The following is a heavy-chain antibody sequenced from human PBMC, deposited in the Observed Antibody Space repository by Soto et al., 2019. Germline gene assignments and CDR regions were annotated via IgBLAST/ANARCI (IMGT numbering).Heavy chain of an antibody. CDR2: IYYSGST. Sequence: SSETLSVTCTVSGGSISSSSYYWGWIRQPPGKGLEWIGSIYYSGSTYYNPSLKSRVTISVDTSKNQFSLKLSSVTAADTAVYYCARHYGVPANSYDFWSGPPSAYYYYGMDVWGQGTTVTVSS. J-gene: IGHJ6*02. CDR3: ARHYGVPANSYDFWSGPPSAYYYYGMDV. V-gene: IGHV4-39*01. CDR1: GGSISSSSYY. D-gene: IGHD3-3*01.